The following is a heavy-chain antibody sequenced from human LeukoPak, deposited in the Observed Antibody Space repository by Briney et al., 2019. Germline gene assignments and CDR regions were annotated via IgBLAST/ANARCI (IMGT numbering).Heavy chain of an antibody. V-gene: IGHV3-21*01. CDR1: GFTFSSYS. J-gene: IGHJ6*03. D-gene: IGHD3-10*01. Sequence: GGSLRLSCAASGFTFSSYSMNWVRQAPGKGLEWFSSISSSSSNIYYADSVKGRFTISRDNAKNSLYLQMNSLRAEDTAVYYCARLTKNDSGTYRFGKKKRGYMDVWGKGTTVTISS. CDR3: ARLTKNDSGTYRFGKKKRGYMDV. CDR2: ISSSSSNI.